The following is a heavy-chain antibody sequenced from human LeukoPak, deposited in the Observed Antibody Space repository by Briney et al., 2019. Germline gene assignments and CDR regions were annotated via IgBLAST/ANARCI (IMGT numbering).Heavy chain of an antibody. CDR3: VNTASGDYVAFDV. D-gene: IGHD3-9*01. CDR1: GFAFRTHG. V-gene: IGHV3-30*18. J-gene: IGHJ3*01. CDR2: ISFDGSHK. Sequence: GGSLRLSCAASGFAFRTHGMHWVRQAPGKGLEWVGIISFDGSHKYYAASVRGRFTISRDNFKKTLSLQVKSLGVEVTAVYYCVNTASGDYVAFDVWGQGTMVTVSS.